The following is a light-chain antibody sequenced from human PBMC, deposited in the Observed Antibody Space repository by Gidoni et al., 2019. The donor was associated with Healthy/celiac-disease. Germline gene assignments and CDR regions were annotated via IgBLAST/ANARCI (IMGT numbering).Light chain of an antibody. Sequence: DIQMTQSPSSLSASVGDRVTITCRASQSISSYLNCYQQKPGKAPKLLIYAASSLQSGVPSRLSGSGSGTDFTLTISSLQPEDFATYYCQQSYSTPRTFXXXTKVEIK. J-gene: IGKJ1*01. V-gene: IGKV1-39*01. CDR1: QSISSY. CDR2: AAS. CDR3: QQSYSTPRT.